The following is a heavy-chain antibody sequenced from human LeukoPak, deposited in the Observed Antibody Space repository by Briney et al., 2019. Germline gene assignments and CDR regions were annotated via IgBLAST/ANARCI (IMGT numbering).Heavy chain of an antibody. CDR2: ISGDGDST. Sequence: GGSLRLSCAASGFTFSTFAMSWFRQAPGKGLEWVSAISGDGDSTYYADSVKGRFTISRDNSQNSLYLQMNSLRAEDTAVYYCAKDPPCGIGWYPYFDYWGQGTLVTVSS. D-gene: IGHD6-19*01. CDR3: AKDPPCGIGWYPYFDY. J-gene: IGHJ4*02. CDR1: GFTFSTFA. V-gene: IGHV3-23*01.